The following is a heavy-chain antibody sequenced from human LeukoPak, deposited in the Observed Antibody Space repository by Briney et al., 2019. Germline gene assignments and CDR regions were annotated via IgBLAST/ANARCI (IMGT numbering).Heavy chain of an antibody. V-gene: IGHV3-64D*06. CDR1: GFTFSSYA. Sequence: GGSLRLSCSASGFTFSSYAMHWVRQAPGKGLEYVSAISSNGGSTYYADSVKGRFTISRDNSKNTLYLQMSSLRPEDTAVYYCVKGIVVVTARAFDYWGQGTLVTVS. D-gene: IGHD2-21*02. J-gene: IGHJ4*02. CDR2: ISSNGGST. CDR3: VKGIVVVTARAFDY.